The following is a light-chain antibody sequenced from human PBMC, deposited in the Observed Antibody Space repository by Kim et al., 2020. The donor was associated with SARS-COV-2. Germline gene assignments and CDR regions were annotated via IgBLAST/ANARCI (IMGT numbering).Light chain of an antibody. CDR1: SSDVGGYNY. V-gene: IGLV2-11*01. CDR3: CSYAGSYTWV. J-gene: IGLJ3*02. Sequence: QSALTQPRSVSGSPGQSVTISCTGTSSDVGGYNYVSWYQQHPGKAPKLIIYDVNKRPSGVPDRFSASKSGNTASLTISGLQPEDEADYYCCSYAGSYTWVFGGGTQLTVL. CDR2: DVN.